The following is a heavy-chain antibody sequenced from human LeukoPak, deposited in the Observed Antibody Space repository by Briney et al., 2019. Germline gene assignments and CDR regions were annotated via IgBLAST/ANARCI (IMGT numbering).Heavy chain of an antibody. CDR3: ARDIAGYGGSGWSYYYYGMDV. D-gene: IGHD6-19*01. Sequence: GGSLRLSCAASGFTVSSNYMSWVRQAPGRGLEWVSVIYSGGSTYYADSVKGRFTISRDNSKNTLYLQMNSLRAEDTAVYYCARDIAGYGGSGWSYYYYGMDVWGQGTTVTVPS. J-gene: IGHJ6*02. CDR2: IYSGGST. V-gene: IGHV3-66*01. CDR1: GFTVSSNY.